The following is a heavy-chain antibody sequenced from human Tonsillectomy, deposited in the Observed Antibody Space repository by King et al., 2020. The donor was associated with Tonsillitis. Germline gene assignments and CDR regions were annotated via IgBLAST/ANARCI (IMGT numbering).Heavy chain of an antibody. CDR2: ISYDGSNK. V-gene: IGHV3-30*03. CDR3: AGGAGDYLGWFDP. CDR1: GFTFSNYG. J-gene: IGHJ5*02. D-gene: IGHD4-17*01. Sequence: VQLVESGGGVVQPGRSLRLSCAASGFTFSNYGMHWVRQAPGKGLEWVAVISYDGSNKYYTDSVKGRFTISRDNSKNTLYLQMSSLRPEDTAVYYCAGGAGDYLGWFDPWGQGTQVTVSS.